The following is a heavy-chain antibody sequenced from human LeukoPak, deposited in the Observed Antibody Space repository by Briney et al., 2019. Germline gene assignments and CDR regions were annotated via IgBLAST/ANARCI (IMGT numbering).Heavy chain of an antibody. D-gene: IGHD6-6*01. Sequence: ASVKVSCKASGYTFTSYYMHWVRQAPGQGLEWMGIINPSGGSTSYAQKFQGRVTMTRDMSTSTVYMELRSLRSEDTAVYYCATCSSIAARPGIVYYYYYMDVWGKGTTVTVSS. CDR3: ATCSSIAARPGIVYYYYYMDV. CDR2: INPSGGST. V-gene: IGHV1-46*01. J-gene: IGHJ6*03. CDR1: GYTFTSYY.